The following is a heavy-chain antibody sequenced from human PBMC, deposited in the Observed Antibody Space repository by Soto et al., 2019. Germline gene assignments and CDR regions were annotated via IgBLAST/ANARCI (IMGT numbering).Heavy chain of an antibody. CDR2: IDPGDTCA. CDR1: GYTFTTFW. J-gene: IGHJ5*02. D-gene: IGHD2-2*01. CDR3: ARIYCTTTTCDSWFDP. V-gene: IGHV5-10-1*01. Sequence: ESLTISCTGFGYTFTTFWISWVRQIAGEGLEWMGRIDPGDTCATYSPAFQGHVTISADKATSTAYLQWSSLKASDTAMYFCARIYCTTTTCDSWFDPWGQGNLVTVSS.